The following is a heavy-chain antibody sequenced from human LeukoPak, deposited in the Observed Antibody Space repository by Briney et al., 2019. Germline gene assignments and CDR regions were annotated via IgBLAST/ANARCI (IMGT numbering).Heavy chain of an antibody. J-gene: IGHJ4*02. Sequence: SGGSLRLSCAASGFTVSSNYMSWVRQAPGKGLEWVSVIYSGGSTYYADSVKGRFTISRDNSKNTLYLQMNSLRAEDTAVYYCVRILVTPDTIEYCSGGSCYFDYWGQGTLVTVSS. CDR2: IYSGGST. CDR1: GFTVSSNY. CDR3: VRILVTPDTIEYCSGGSCYFDY. V-gene: IGHV3-53*01. D-gene: IGHD2-15*01.